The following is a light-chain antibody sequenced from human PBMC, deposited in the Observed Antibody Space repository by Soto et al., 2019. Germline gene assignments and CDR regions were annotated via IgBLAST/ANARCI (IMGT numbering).Light chain of an antibody. CDR3: MQSIQLPRT. CDR1: RSLLSSNGVTY. CDR2: EVS. Sequence: DVVMTQSPLSLPVTPGEPASISCRSSRSLLSSNGVTYFYWYLQKPGQPPQVLIYEVSNRFSGVPDRFSGSGSGTDFTLRISRVEAEDVGVYYCMQSIQLPRTFGGGTKVDIK. V-gene: IGKV2D-29*01. J-gene: IGKJ4*01.